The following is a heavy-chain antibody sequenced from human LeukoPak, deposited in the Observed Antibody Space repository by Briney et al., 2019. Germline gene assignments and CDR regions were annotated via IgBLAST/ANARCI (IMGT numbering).Heavy chain of an antibody. V-gene: IGHV3-9*01. D-gene: IGHD6-13*01. Sequence: PGGSLRLSCAASGFTFDDYAMHWVRQAPGKGLEWVSGISWNSGSIGYADSVKGRFTISRDNAKNSLYLQMNSLRAEDTAVYYCASGYSSSYEAYWGQGTLVTVSS. CDR2: ISWNSGSI. CDR1: GFTFDDYA. CDR3: ASGYSSSYEAY. J-gene: IGHJ4*02.